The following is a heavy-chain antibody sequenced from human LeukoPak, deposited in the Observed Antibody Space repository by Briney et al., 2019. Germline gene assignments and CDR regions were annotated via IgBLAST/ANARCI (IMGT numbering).Heavy chain of an antibody. Sequence: SETLSRTCTVSGGSVNSRYHYWSWVRQPPGKGLEWIGYIYYSGSTNYNPSLKSRVTILIDTSKNQFSLNLRSVTAAVTAMYYCARSRYSSGWYYFDYWGQGTLVTVSS. CDR1: GGSVNSRYHY. J-gene: IGHJ4*02. V-gene: IGHV4-61*01. CDR2: IYYSGST. D-gene: IGHD6-19*01. CDR3: ARSRYSSGWYYFDY.